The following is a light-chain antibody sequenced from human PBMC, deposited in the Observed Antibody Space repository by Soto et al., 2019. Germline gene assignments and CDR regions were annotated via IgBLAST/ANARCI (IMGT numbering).Light chain of an antibody. Sequence: QSVLTQPASVSGSPGQSITISCTGTSSDVGGYNYVSWYQQHPGKAPKLMIYAVTDRPSVVSSRFSGSKSGNTASLTISGLQAEDEAEYYCSSYTSSSTLFGTGTKAPS. CDR1: SSDVGGYNY. CDR3: SSYTSSSTL. CDR2: AVT. J-gene: IGLJ1*01. V-gene: IGLV2-14*01.